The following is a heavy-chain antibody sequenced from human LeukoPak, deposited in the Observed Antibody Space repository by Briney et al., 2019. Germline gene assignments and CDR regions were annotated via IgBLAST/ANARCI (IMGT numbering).Heavy chain of an antibody. Sequence: GGSLRLSCAASGFTFSSYGMSWVRQAPGKGLEWASAISGSGGSTYYADSVKGRFTISRDNSKNTLYLQMNSLKGDDTAVYYCAKDSAFYYIDVWGKGTTVIISS. CDR3: AKDSAFYYIDV. CDR1: GFTFSSYG. CDR2: ISGSGGST. D-gene: IGHD3-10*01. V-gene: IGHV3-23*01. J-gene: IGHJ6*03.